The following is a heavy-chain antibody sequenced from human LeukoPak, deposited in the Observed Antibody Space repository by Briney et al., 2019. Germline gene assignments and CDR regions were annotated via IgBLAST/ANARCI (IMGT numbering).Heavy chain of an antibody. V-gene: IGHV1-18*01. CDR3: ARVFTPYYYDSSGYNAYDY. J-gene: IGHJ4*02. D-gene: IGHD3-22*01. CDR2: ISAYNGNT. CDR1: GYTFTSYD. Sequence: ASVKVSCKASGYTFTSYDINWVRQAPGQGLEWMGWISAYNGNTNYAQKLQGRVTMTTDTSTSTAYMELRSLRSDDTAVYYCARVFTPYYYDSSGYNAYDYWGQGTLVTVSS.